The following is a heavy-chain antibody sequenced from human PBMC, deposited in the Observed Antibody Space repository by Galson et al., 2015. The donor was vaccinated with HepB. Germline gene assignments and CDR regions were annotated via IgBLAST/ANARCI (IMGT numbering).Heavy chain of an antibody. Sequence: SLRLSCAASGFTFSSYWMSWVRQAPGKGLEWVANIKQDGSEKYYVDSVKGRFTISRDNAKNSLYLQMNSLRAEDTAVYYCARVTGPHYYYYYMDVWGKGTTVTVSS. CDR3: ARVTGPHYYYYYMDV. CDR1: GFTFSSYW. V-gene: IGHV3-7*01. CDR2: IKQDGSEK. J-gene: IGHJ6*03. D-gene: IGHD1-14*01.